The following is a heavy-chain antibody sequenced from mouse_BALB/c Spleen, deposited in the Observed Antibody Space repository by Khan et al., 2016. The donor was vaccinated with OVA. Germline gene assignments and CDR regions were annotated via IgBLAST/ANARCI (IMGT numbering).Heavy chain of an antibody. CDR1: GYTFTNFG. CDR3: TRWRDRFHVDS. V-gene: IGHV9-3*02. J-gene: IGHJ2*02. Sequence: QIQLVQSGPELKKPGETVKISCKASGYTFTNFGMNWVKQAPGKGLKWMGWINTNTGEPTYTEEFKGRFAFSLETSANTAYLQINDLKNEDTATYFCTRWRDRFHVDSWGQGTSLTVSS. CDR2: INTNTGEP. D-gene: IGHD2-14*01.